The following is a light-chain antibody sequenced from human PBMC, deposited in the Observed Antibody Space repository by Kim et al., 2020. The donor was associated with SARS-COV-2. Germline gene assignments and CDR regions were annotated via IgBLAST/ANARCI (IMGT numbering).Light chain of an antibody. Sequence: LTQPASVSGSPGQSITISCTGTSSDVGGYNYVSWYQQHPGKAPKLMIYDVSKRPSGVSNRFSGSKSGNTASLTISGLQAEDEADYYCSSYTSSSHVFGTGTKVTVL. CDR2: DVS. CDR1: SSDVGGYNY. J-gene: IGLJ1*01. CDR3: SSYTSSSHV. V-gene: IGLV2-14*01.